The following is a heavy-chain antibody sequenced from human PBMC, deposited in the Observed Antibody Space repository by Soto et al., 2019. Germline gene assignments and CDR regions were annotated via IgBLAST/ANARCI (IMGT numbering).Heavy chain of an antibody. CDR2: IYYGGST. CDR3: ARLGACYLSLEP. V-gene: IGHV4-59*08. J-gene: IGHJ5*02. CDR1: GGSFSTNY. Sequence: QVQLQEAGPGLVKPSETLSRTCTVSGGSFSTNYWSWIRQPPGKGLEWVGDIYYGGSTIYNPSLKSRVTISIEASKSQFSLRLSSVAAADTAVYYSARLGACYLSLEPWGPGTLFNVSS. D-gene: IGHD3-10*02.